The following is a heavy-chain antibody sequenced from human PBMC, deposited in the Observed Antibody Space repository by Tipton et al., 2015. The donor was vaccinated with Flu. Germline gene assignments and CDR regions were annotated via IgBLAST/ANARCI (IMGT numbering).Heavy chain of an antibody. CDR1: GGSISSYY. CDR2: IYTSGST. J-gene: IGHJ6*02. Sequence: LRLSCTVSGGSISSYYWSWIRQPAGKGLEWIGRIYTSGSTNYNPSLKSRVTMSVDTSKNQFSLKLSSVTAADTAVYYCARVYYGSGPMGYYYGMDVWSQGTTVTVSS. V-gene: IGHV4-4*07. CDR3: ARVYYGSGPMGYYYGMDV. D-gene: IGHD3-10*01.